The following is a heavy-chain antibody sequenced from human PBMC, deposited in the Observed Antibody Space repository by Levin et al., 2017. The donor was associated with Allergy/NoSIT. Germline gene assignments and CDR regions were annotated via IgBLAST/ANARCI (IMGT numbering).Heavy chain of an antibody. V-gene: IGHV3-23*01. Sequence: GGSLRLSCAASGFTFSSYAMSWVRQAPGKGLEWVSAISGSGGSTYYADSVKGRFTISRDNSKNTLYLQMNSLRAEDTAVYYCAKDWFAPYDILTPPGDSWGQGTMVTVSS. D-gene: IGHD3-9*01. CDR1: GFTFSSYA. CDR3: AKDWFAPYDILTPPGDS. CDR2: ISGSGGST. J-gene: IGHJ3*02.